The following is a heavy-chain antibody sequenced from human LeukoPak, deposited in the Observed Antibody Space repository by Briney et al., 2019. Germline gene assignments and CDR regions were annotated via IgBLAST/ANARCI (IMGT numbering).Heavy chain of an antibody. J-gene: IGHJ3*02. V-gene: IGHV4-39*07. CDR2: IFYSGST. D-gene: IGHD3-10*01. CDR1: GGSISSYY. CDR3: AKSNGYGLVDI. Sequence: SETLSLTCTVSGGSISSYYWGWVRQPPGKGLEWIGNIFYSGSTYYSPSLESRVTIPLDTSRNQFSLKLNSVTAADTAVYYCAKSNGYGLVDIWGQGTMVTVSS.